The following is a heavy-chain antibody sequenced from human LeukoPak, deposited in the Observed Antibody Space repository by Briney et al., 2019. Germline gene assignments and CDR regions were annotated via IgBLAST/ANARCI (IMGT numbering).Heavy chain of an antibody. CDR2: IIAIFGTA. Sequence: ASVKVSCKASGGTFSSYAISWVRQAPGQGLEWMGRIIAIFGTANYAQKFQGRVTITADESTSTAYMELSSLRSEDTAVYYCASHYYDSSGYYNGFDYWGQGTLVTVSS. J-gene: IGHJ4*02. CDR3: ASHYYDSSGYYNGFDY. CDR1: GGTFSSYA. V-gene: IGHV1-69*13. D-gene: IGHD3-22*01.